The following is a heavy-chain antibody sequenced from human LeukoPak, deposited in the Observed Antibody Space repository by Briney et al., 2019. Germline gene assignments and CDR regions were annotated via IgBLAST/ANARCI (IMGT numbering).Heavy chain of an antibody. Sequence: ASVRVSCKASGGTFSSYGISWVRQAPGQGLEWMGGIIPIFGTPNYAQKFQGRVTITADESTSTAYMELRSLRSDDTAVYYCARKIPRLDAFDIWGQGTMVTVSS. CDR2: IIPIFGTP. CDR3: ARKIPRLDAFDI. J-gene: IGHJ3*02. CDR1: GGTFSSYG. V-gene: IGHV1-69*13.